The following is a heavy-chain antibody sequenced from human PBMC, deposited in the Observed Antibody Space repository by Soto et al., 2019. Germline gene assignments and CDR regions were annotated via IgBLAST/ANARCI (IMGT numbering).Heavy chain of an antibody. CDR2: INHSGST. J-gene: IGHJ6*03. V-gene: IGHV4-34*01. CDR1: FGSFSGYY. CDR3: ATEAGSFSYMDV. D-gene: IGHD6-13*01. Sequence: LSVTCTVYFGSFSGYYWSWILQPPVKLLEFIGEINHSGSTNYNPSLKSRVTISVDTSKNQFSLKLSSVTAADTAVYYCATEAGSFSYMDVWGKGTTVTVSS.